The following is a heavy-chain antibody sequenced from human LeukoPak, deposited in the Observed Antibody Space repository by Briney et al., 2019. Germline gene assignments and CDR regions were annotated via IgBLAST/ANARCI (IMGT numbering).Heavy chain of an antibody. V-gene: IGHV3-48*01. CDR2: ISGSSSTR. Sequence: GGPLRLSCAASGFTFSSYSMNWVRQAPGKGLEWVSYISGSSSTRYYADSVEGRFTISRDNAKNSLYLQMNSLRAEDTSVYYCARYGDYGAFDIWGQGTMVTVSS. CDR1: GFTFSSYS. J-gene: IGHJ3*02. D-gene: IGHD4-17*01. CDR3: ARYGDYGAFDI.